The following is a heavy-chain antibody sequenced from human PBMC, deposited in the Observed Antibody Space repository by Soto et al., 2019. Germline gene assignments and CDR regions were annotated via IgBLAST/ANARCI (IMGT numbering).Heavy chain of an antibody. CDR3: ARDLGVTSFDY. Sequence: EVQLVESGGGLVQPGGSLRLSCAASGFTFSSYWMSWVRQAPGKGLEWVANIKQDGSAKYYVDSVKGRFTISRDTAKNSLYLQMNSLRAEDTAVYYCARDLGVTSFDYWGQGTLVTVSS. V-gene: IGHV3-7*01. J-gene: IGHJ4*02. CDR1: GFTFSSYW. D-gene: IGHD1-26*01. CDR2: IKQDGSAK.